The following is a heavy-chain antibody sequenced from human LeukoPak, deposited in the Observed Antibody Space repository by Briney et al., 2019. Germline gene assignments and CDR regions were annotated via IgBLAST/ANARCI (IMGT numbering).Heavy chain of an antibody. CDR3: ARTLSSFLEWLSYYYYGMDV. J-gene: IGHJ6*02. CDR2: ISVSGGST. CDR1: GLTFSSYA. D-gene: IGHD3-3*01. V-gene: IGHV3-23*01. Sequence: GGSLRLSCVASGLTFSSYAMSWVRQAPGKGLEWVSTISVSGGSTYYADSVKGRFTISRDNSKNTLYLQMNSLRSEDTAVYYCARTLSSFLEWLSYYYYGMDVWGQGTTVTVSS.